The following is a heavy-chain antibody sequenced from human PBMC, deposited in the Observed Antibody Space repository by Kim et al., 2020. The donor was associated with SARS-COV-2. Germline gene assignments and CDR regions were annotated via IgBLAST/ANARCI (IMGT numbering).Heavy chain of an antibody. CDR3: ARHDCSSTSCYFDY. V-gene: IGHV5-51*01. CDR1: GYSFTSYW. CDR2: IYPADSDT. D-gene: IGHD2-2*01. Sequence: GESLKISCQASGYSFTSYWIGWVRQMPGKGLEWMGIIYPADSDTRYSPSFEGQVTISADKSISTTYLHWSSLKASDTAIYYCARHDCSSTSCYFDYWGQGTLVPVSS. J-gene: IGHJ4*02.